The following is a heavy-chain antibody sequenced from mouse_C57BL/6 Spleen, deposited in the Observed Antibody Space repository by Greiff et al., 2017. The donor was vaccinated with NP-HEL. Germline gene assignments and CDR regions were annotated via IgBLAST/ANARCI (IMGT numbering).Heavy chain of an antibody. J-gene: IGHJ4*01. CDR3: AREEALYYYAMDY. CDR2: IYPGDGDT. V-gene: IGHV1-82*01. CDR1: GYAFSSSW. Sequence: VKVVESGPELVKPGASVKISCKASGYAFSSSWMNWVKQRPGKGLEWIGRIYPGDGDTNYNGKFKGKATLTADKSSSTAYMQLSSLTSEDSAVYFCAREEALYYYAMDYWGQGTSVTVSS. D-gene: IGHD6-5*01.